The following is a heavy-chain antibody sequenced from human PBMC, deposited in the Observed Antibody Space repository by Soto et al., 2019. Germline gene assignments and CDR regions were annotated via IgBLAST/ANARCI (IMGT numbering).Heavy chain of an antibody. CDR1: GGTFSSYA. CDR3: ARCVATTLTYYYYGMDV. CDR2: LIPIFGTA. J-gene: IGHJ6*02. D-gene: IGHD5-12*01. Sequence: QVQLVQSGAEVKKPGSSVKVSCKASGGTFSSYAISWVRQAPGQGLEWMGGLIPIFGTANYAQKFQGRVTITADESTSTAYMELSRLRSEDTAVYYCARCVATTLTYYYYGMDVWGQGTTVTVSS. V-gene: IGHV1-69*12.